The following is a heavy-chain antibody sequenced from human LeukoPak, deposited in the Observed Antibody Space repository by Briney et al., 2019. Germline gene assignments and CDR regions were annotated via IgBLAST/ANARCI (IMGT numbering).Heavy chain of an antibody. CDR1: GLTFSSYA. Sequence: GGSLRLSCAASGLTFSSYAMSWVRQAPGKGLEWVSSISGSGGSTYYADSVKGRFTISRDNSQNTLYLQMNSLRAEDTAVHYCAKDRSGGGDYYFGMDVWGPGTTVTVSS. V-gene: IGHV3-23*01. CDR3: AKDRSGGGDYYFGMDV. CDR2: ISGSGGST. J-gene: IGHJ6*02. D-gene: IGHD6-19*01.